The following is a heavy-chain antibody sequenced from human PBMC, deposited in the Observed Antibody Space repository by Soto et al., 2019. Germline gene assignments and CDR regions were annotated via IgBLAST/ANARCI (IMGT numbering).Heavy chain of an antibody. CDR1: GFTFSSYA. V-gene: IGHV3-23*01. CDR2: ISGSGGST. D-gene: IGHD3-10*01. CDR3: SKATMVNPYYGMDV. J-gene: IGHJ6*02. Sequence: GGSLRLSCAASGFTFSSYAMSWVRQAPGKGLEWVSAISGSGGSTYYADSVKGRFTISRDNSKNTLYLQMNSLRAEDTAVYYCSKATMVNPYYGMDVWGQGTTVTVSS.